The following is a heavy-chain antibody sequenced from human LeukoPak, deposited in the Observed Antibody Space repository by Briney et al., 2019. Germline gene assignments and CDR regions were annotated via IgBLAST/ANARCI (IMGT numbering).Heavy chain of an antibody. Sequence: GGSLRLSCAASGFTFSDYYMSWIRQAPGKGLEWVSYISSSGSTIYYADSVKGRFTISRDNAKNSLYLQMNSLRAEDTAVYYCARAPDCSSTSCYTNWFDPWGRGTLVTVSS. D-gene: IGHD2-2*02. CDR2: ISSSGSTI. CDR1: GFTFSDYY. J-gene: IGHJ5*02. CDR3: ARAPDCSSTSCYTNWFDP. V-gene: IGHV3-11*01.